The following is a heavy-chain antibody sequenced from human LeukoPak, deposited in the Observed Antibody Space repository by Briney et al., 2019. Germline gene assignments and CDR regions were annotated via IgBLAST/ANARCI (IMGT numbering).Heavy chain of an antibody. CDR1: GFTFSNYY. Sequence: TGGVSLRLSCTTSGFTFSNYYMNWVRQAPGKGLEFVSSISSSSTYIYYADSVKGRFTISRDDAKNSLYLQMNSLRAEDTALYYCARDQRGGTYSDYWGQGTLVTVSS. D-gene: IGHD1-26*01. CDR3: ARDQRGGTYSDY. CDR2: ISSSSTYI. J-gene: IGHJ4*02. V-gene: IGHV3-21*01.